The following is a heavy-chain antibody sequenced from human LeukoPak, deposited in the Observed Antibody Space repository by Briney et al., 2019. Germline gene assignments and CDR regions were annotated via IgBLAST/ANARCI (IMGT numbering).Heavy chain of an antibody. J-gene: IGHJ6*03. Sequence: VASVKVSCKASGYTFTSYDINWVRQATGQGLEWMGWMNPNSGNTGYAQKFQGRVTITRNTSISTAYMELSSLRSEDTAVYYCARTPLGYCSSTSCRIIPNSYYYYYMDVWGKGTTVTVSS. CDR2: MNPNSGNT. D-gene: IGHD2-2*01. CDR1: GYTFTSYD. V-gene: IGHV1-8*03. CDR3: ARTPLGYCSSTSCRIIPNSYYYYYMDV.